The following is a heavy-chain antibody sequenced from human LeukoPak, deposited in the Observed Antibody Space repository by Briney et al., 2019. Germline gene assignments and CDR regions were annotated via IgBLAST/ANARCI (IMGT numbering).Heavy chain of an antibody. Sequence: GGSLRLSCAASGFTFRSYAMSWVRQAPGKGLEWVSAISGSGGSTYYADSVKGRFTISRDNSKNTVWLQMDSLRAEDMALYFCAKDEKPDGRWNIDHWGQGTLVTVSS. CDR1: GFTFRSYA. CDR2: ISGSGGST. CDR3: AKDEKPDGRWNIDH. D-gene: IGHD1/OR15-1a*01. V-gene: IGHV3-23*01. J-gene: IGHJ4*02.